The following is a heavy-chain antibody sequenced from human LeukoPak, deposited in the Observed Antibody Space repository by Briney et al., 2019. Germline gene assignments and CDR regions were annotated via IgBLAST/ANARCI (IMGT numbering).Heavy chain of an antibody. D-gene: IGHD2-21*02. Sequence: PGGSLRLSCAASGFTFSNAWMSWVRQAPGKGLEWVGRINSKTDGGTTDYAAPVKGRFTISRDDSKNTLYLQMNSLKTGDTAVYYCTTDPGSYCGGDCPPIDYWGQGTLVTVSS. CDR3: TTDPGSYCGGDCPPIDY. V-gene: IGHV3-15*01. J-gene: IGHJ4*02. CDR2: INSKTDGGTT. CDR1: GFTFSNAW.